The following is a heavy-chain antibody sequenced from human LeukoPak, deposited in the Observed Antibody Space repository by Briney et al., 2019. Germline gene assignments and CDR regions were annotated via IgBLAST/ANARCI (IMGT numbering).Heavy chain of an antibody. V-gene: IGHV3-21*01. CDR3: ARYYGSGSPPFDY. CDR1: GFTFSSYS. D-gene: IGHD3-10*01. J-gene: IGHJ4*02. CDR2: ISDSSSYI. Sequence: GGSLRLSCAASGFTFSSYSMNWVRQAPGKGLEWVSSISDSSSYIYYADSVKGRFTISRDNAKNSLYLQMNSLRAEDTAVYYCARYYGSGSPPFDYWGQGTLVTVSS.